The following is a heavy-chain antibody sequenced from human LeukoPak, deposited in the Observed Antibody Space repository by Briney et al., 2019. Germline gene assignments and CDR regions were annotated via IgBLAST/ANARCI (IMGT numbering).Heavy chain of an antibody. CDR2: IYSGVST. D-gene: IGHD3-10*01. V-gene: IGHV3-53*01. CDR3: ARAHVITLVRGIITDGYFDS. CDR1: GFTVSNSY. J-gene: IGHJ4*02. Sequence: GGSLRLSCAASGFTVSNSYMSWVRQAAGKGLEWVSIIYSGVSTFYVDSVRGRFTISRDTSKNTVYLQMGSLRAEDSAVYYCARAHVITLVRGIITDGYFDSWGQGTLVTVSS.